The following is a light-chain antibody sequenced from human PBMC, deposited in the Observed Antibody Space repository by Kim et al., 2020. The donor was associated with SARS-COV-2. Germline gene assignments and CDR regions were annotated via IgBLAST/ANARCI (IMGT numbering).Light chain of an antibody. V-gene: IGKV1-27*01. CDR1: QGIGTS. J-gene: IGKJ4*01. CDR3: QKNDGAPRT. CDR2: ATS. Sequence: DIQMTQSPSSLSASVGDRVTITCRASQGIGTSLSWYQQRPGKVPKLLIYATSTLQSGVPSRFSGSGSGTDFTLTISSLQPEDVATYYCQKNDGAPRTVGGGTKVDIK.